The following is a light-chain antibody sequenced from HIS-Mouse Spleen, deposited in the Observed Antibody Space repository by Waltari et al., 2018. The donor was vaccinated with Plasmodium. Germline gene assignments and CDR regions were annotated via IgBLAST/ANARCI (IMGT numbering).Light chain of an antibody. CDR1: AWPKKF. J-gene: IGLJ3*02. CDR3: YSTDSSGNHRV. Sequence: SYELTQPPSVSVSPGQTARLTCSGEAWPKKFAYWYQQKSGQAPVRVIYEDRKRPSGIPGRFAGSSAGTMATLTISGAQVEDEADYFCYSTDSSGNHRVFGGGTKLTVL. V-gene: IGLV3-10*01. CDR2: EDR.